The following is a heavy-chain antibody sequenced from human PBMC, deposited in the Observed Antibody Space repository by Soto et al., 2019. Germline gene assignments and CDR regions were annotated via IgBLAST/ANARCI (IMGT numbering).Heavy chain of an antibody. CDR1: GYTFTSYG. V-gene: IGHV1-8*02. CDR2: MSPNNGNT. Sequence: ASVKVSCKASGYTFTSYGISWVRQAPGQGLEWMGWMSPNNGNTGYAQKFQGRVTMTRNTSISTAYMDLSSLRSEDTAVYYCARGGEDCSGGSCYLWFDPWGQGTLVTVSS. J-gene: IGHJ5*02. CDR3: ARGGEDCSGGSCYLWFDP. D-gene: IGHD2-15*01.